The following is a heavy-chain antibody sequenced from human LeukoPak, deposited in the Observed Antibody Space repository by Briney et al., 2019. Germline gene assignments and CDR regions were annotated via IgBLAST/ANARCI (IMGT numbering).Heavy chain of an antibody. CDR2: ISPYNDYT. CDR1: GYTFTNYG. J-gene: IGHJ3*02. V-gene: IGHV1-18*03. Sequence: ASVKVSCKASGYTFTNYGISWVRQAPGQGLEWMGWISPYNDYTNYAQKLQGRVTMTTDTSTSTGYMELRSLRSEEMTVYYCVRWYCSSICCYAGAFDMWGQGTMVRVFS. D-gene: IGHD2-2*01. CDR3: VRWYCSSICCYAGAFDM.